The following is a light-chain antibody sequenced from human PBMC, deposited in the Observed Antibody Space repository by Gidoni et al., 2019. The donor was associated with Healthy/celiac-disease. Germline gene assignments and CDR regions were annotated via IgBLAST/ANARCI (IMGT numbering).Light chain of an antibody. V-gene: IGKV3-11*01. CDR3: QQRSNWPPYPT. CDR2: DAS. CDR1: QSVSSY. J-gene: IGKJ3*01. Sequence: EIVLTQSPATLSLSPGERATLSCRASQSVSSYLAWYQQKPGQAPRLLIYDASNRATGIPARFSGSGSGTDFTLTIRSLEPEDFAVYYCQQRSNWPPYPTFGPGTKVDIK.